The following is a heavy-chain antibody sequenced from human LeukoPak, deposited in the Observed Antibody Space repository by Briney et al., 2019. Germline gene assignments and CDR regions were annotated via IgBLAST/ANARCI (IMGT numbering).Heavy chain of an antibody. CDR1: GGSISSGDYY. CDR3: ARGVPDGDYLDY. Sequence: SQTLSLTCTVSGGSISSGDYYWSWIRQPPGKGLEWIGYIYYSGGTYYNPSLKSRVTISVDTSKNQFSLKLSSVTAADTAVYYCARGVPDGDYLDYWGQGTLVTVSS. CDR2: IYYSGGT. D-gene: IGHD4-17*01. J-gene: IGHJ4*02. V-gene: IGHV4-30-4*01.